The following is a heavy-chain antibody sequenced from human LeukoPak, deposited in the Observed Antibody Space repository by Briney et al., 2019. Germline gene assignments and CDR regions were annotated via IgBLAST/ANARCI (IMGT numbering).Heavy chain of an antibody. J-gene: IGHJ6*02. D-gene: IGHD5-24*01. V-gene: IGHV5-51*01. CDR2: IYPGDSDT. CDR3: ARVEMATIGSYYYYYGMDV. Sequence: GESLKISCKGSGYSFTSYWIGWVRQMPGKGLEWMGIIYPGDSDTRHSPSFQGQVTISADKSISTAYLQWSSLKASDTAMYYCARVEMATIGSYYYYYGMDVWGQGTTVTVPS. CDR1: GYSFTSYW.